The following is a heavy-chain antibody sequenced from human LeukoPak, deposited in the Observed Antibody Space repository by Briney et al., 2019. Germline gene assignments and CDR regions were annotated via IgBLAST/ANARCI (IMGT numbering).Heavy chain of an antibody. D-gene: IGHD6-13*01. V-gene: IGHV4-59*08. J-gene: IGHJ4*02. CDR1: GGSMSGNY. CDR3: ARLGPAAGTSFDY. Sequence: SETLSLTCSVSGGSMSGNYWTWIRQPPGKGLEWIGYISYSGSTNYNPSLKSRVTISVDTSKNQFSLKLSSVTAADTAVYYCARLGPAAGTSFDYWGQGTLVTVSS. CDR2: ISYSGST.